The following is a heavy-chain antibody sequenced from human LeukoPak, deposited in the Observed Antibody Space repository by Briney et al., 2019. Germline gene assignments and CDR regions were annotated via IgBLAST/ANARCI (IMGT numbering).Heavy chain of an antibody. J-gene: IGHJ3*02. CDR3: ARGLLNYDFWSGYLSGAFDI. CDR2: ISCDGSNK. D-gene: IGHD3-3*01. Sequence: PGRSLRLSCAASGFTFSSYAMHWVRQAPGKGLEWVAVISCDGSNKYYADSVKGRFTISRDNSKNTLYLQMNSLRAEDTAVYYCARGLLNYDFWSGYLSGAFDIWGQGTMVTVSS. CDR1: GFTFSSYA. V-gene: IGHV3-30-3*01.